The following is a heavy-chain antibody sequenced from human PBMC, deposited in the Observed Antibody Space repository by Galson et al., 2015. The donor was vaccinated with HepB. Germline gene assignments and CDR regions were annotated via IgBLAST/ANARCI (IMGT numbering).Heavy chain of an antibody. Sequence: SLRLSCAASGFTFSSYAMSWVRQAPGKGLEWVSAISGSGGSTYYADSVKGRFTISRDNSKNTLYLQMNSLRAEDTAVHYCAKDLLVVKDGFDYWGQGTLVTVSS. D-gene: IGHD3-3*02. V-gene: IGHV3-23*01. J-gene: IGHJ4*02. CDR1: GFTFSSYA. CDR3: AKDLLVVKDGFDY. CDR2: ISGSGGST.